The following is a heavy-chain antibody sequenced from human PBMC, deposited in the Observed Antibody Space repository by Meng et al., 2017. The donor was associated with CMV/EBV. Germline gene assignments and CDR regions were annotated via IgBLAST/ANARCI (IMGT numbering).Heavy chain of an antibody. Sequence: QVALQESGPGLVKPSETLSLTCTVSGGSISSYYWSWIRQPAGKGLEWIGRIYTSGSTNYNPSLKSRVTMSVDTSKNQFSLKLSSVTAADTAVYYCVREIVVVPAAIDNWFDPWGQGTLVTVYS. D-gene: IGHD2-2*02. CDR1: GGSISSYY. CDR3: VREIVVVPAAIDNWFDP. V-gene: IGHV4-4*07. CDR2: IYTSGST. J-gene: IGHJ5*02.